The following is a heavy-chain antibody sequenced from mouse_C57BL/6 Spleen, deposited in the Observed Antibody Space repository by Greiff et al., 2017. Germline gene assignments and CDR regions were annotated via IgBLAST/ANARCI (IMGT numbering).Heavy chain of an antibody. Sequence: EVKLVESEGGLVQPGSSMKLSCTASGFTFSDYYMAWVRQVPEKGLEWVANINYDGSSTYYLDSLKSRFIISRDNAKNILYLQMSSLKSEDTATYYCAREGDYYGSSFYYFDYWGQGTTLTVSS. CDR1: GFTFSDYY. D-gene: IGHD1-1*01. V-gene: IGHV5-16*01. J-gene: IGHJ2*01. CDR2: INYDGSST. CDR3: AREGDYYGSSFYYFDY.